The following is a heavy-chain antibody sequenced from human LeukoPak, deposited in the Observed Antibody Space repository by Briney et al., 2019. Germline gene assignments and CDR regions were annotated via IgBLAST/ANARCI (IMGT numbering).Heavy chain of an antibody. CDR3: AAPGINSGDAAFDI. CDR2: ISSSGSTI. V-gene: IGHV3-11*01. D-gene: IGHD7-27*01. CDR1: GFTFSDYY. J-gene: IGHJ3*02. Sequence: GGSLRLSCAASGFTFSDYYMSWIRQAPGKGLEWVPYISSSGSTIYYADSVKGRFTISRDNAKNSLYLQMNSLRAEDTAVYYCAAPGINSGDAAFDIWGQGTMVTVSS.